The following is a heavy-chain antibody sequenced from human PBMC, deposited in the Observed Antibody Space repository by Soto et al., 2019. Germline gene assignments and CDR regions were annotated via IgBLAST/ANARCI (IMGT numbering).Heavy chain of an antibody. CDR3: ARVKYDFWSGPDYYYYGMDV. CDR2: INAGNGNT. D-gene: IGHD3-3*01. Sequence: ASVKVSCKASGYTFTSYAMHWVRQAPGQRLEWMGWINAGNGNTKYSQKFQGRVTITRDTSASTAYMELSSLRSEDTAVYYCARVKYDFWSGPDYYYYGMDVWGQGTTVTVSS. J-gene: IGHJ6*02. CDR1: GYTFTSYA. V-gene: IGHV1-3*01.